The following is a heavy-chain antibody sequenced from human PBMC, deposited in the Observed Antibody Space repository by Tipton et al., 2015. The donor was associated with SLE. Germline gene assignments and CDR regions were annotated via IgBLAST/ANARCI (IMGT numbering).Heavy chain of an antibody. CDR1: GGSISSSSYY. Sequence: TLSLTCTVSGGSISSSSYYLRCIRHPTGKGLDWFWSIYYSRHTYYNPSLKSRVTIAVDTSKNQFSLKLSSMTAADTAVYYCARGDPVIMSGYAPPCGYGGHGTLVTVSS. CDR2: IYYSRHT. J-gene: IGHJ4*01. V-gene: IGHV4-39*07. D-gene: IGHD6-13*01. CDR3: ARGDPVIMSGYAPPCGY.